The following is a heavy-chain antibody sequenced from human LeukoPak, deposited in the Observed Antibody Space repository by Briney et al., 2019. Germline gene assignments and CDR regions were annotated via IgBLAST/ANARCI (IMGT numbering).Heavy chain of an antibody. CDR1: GGSISSGGYS. Sequence: SQTLSLTCAVSGGSISSGGYSWSWIRQPPGKALEWIGYIYHSGSTYYNPSLKSRVTISVDRSKNQFSLKLSSVTAADTAVYYCAREDPQTTVPEGLDVWGQGTTVTVSS. CDR3: AREDPQTTVPEGLDV. D-gene: IGHD4-17*01. CDR2: IYHSGST. J-gene: IGHJ6*02. V-gene: IGHV4-30-2*01.